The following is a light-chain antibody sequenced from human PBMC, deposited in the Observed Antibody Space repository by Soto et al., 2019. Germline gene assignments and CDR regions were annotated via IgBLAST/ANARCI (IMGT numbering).Light chain of an antibody. Sequence: QSALTQPPSASGSPGQSVTISCTGTSSDVGGYKYVSWYQQHPGKVPKLMIYEVSKRPSGVPDRFSGSKSGNTASLTVSGLQADDEADYYCSSDAGSNGDYVFGTGTKLTVL. J-gene: IGLJ1*01. V-gene: IGLV2-8*01. CDR2: EVS. CDR1: SSDVGGYKY. CDR3: SSDAGSNGDYV.